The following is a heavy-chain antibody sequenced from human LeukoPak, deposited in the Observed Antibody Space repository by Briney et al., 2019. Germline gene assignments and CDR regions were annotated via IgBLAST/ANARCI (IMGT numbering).Heavy chain of an antibody. V-gene: IGHV1-69*13. J-gene: IGHJ6*02. CDR2: IIPIFGTA. CDR1: GGTFSSYA. D-gene: IGHD6-19*01. Sequence: SVKVSCKASGGTFSSYAISWVRQAPGQGLEWMGGIIPIFGTANYAQKFQGRVTITADESTSTAYMELSSLRSEDTAVYYCARATPQWLVPYYYYGMDVWGQGTTVTVSS. CDR3: ARATPQWLVPYYYYGMDV.